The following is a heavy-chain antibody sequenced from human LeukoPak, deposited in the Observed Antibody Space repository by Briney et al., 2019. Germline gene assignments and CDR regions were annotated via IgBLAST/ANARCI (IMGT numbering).Heavy chain of an antibody. D-gene: IGHD6-13*01. CDR3: TRAPQLVYSDY. CDR2: IYYSGIT. V-gene: IGHV4-30-4*01. CDR1: GDSISSGDYY. Sequence: SETLSLTCTVSGDSISSGDYYWSWIRQPPGRGLEWIGYIYYSGITYYNPSLKSRIAVSIDTSKNQFSLKLSSVTAADTAVYYCTRAPQLVYSDYWGQGTLVTVSP. J-gene: IGHJ4*02.